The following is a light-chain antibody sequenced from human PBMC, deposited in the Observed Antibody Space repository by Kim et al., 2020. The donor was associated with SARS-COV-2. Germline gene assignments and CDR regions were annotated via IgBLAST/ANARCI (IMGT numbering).Light chain of an antibody. V-gene: IGLV3-21*04. CDR3: QVWDSSGDQGV. CDR1: NIGSKN. J-gene: IGLJ3*02. CDR2: YDS. Sequence: APGKTARITGGGNNIGSKNVHWYQQKPGQAPVLVIYYDSDRPSGIPERFSGSNSGNTATLTISRVEAGDEADYYCQVWDSSGDQGVFGGGTQLTVL.